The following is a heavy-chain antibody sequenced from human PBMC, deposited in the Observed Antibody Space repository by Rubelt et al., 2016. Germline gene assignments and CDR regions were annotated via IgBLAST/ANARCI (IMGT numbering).Heavy chain of an antibody. D-gene: IGHD6-13*01. J-gene: IGHJ6*02. CDR1: GFTFDDYA. Sequence: EVQLVESGGGLVQPGRSLRLSCAASGFTFDDYAMHWVRQAPGKGLEWVSGISWNSGSIGYADSVKGRFTISCDNAKNSLYLQMNSLRAEDTALYYCAKDISEYSSSWDYYYGMDVWGQGTTVTVSS. CDR3: AKDISEYSSSWDYYYGMDV. V-gene: IGHV3-9*01. CDR2: ISWNSGSI.